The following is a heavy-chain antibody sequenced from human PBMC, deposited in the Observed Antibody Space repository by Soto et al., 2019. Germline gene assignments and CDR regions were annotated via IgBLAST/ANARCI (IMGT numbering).Heavy chain of an antibody. CDR1: GYTFTSYW. CDR3: ARPAHGSVWYGPFDY. V-gene: IGHV5-51*01. Sequence: GESLKISCKGSGYTFTSYWIGWVRQMPGKGLEWMGIIFPGDSDTRYSPSFQGQVTISADKSISTAYLQWSSLKASDTAMYYCARPAHGSVWYGPFDYWGQGTLVTVSS. CDR2: IFPGDSDT. J-gene: IGHJ4*02. D-gene: IGHD6-19*01.